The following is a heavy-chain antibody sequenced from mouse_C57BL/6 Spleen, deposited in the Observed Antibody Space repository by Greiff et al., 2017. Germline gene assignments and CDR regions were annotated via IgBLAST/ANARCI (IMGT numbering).Heavy chain of an antibody. J-gene: IGHJ3*01. Sequence: VQLKQSGAELVRPGASVKLSCTASGFNIKDYYMHWVKQRPEQGLEWIGRIDPEDGDTEYAPKFQGKATMTADTSSNTAYLQLSSLTSEDTAVYYCTTGPYSPWFAYWGQGTLVTVSA. CDR3: TTGPYSPWFAY. CDR2: IDPEDGDT. D-gene: IGHD2-12*01. CDR1: GFNIKDYY. V-gene: IGHV14-1*01.